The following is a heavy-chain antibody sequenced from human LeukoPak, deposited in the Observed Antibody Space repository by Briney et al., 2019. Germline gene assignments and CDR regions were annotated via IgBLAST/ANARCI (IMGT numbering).Heavy chain of an antibody. J-gene: IGHJ4*02. D-gene: IGHD4-17*01. CDR3: SRHDYGDYQFDY. Sequence: ASVKVSCKASGYTFTSYAMNWVRQATAQGLEWMGWMNTNTGNPTYSQGFPGRFVFSLDTSVRKPYLQISSLVAAATAVYYCSRHDYGDYQFDYWGQGTLVTVSS. CDR1: GYTFTSYA. V-gene: IGHV7-4-1*02. CDR2: MNTNTGNP.